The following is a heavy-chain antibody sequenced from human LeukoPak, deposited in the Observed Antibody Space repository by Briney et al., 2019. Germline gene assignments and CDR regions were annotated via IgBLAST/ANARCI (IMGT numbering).Heavy chain of an antibody. Sequence: SETLSLTCAVYGGSFSGYYWSWIRQPPGKGLEWIGEINHSGSTNYNPSLKSRVTISVDTSKNQFSLKLSSVTAADTAVYYCARGSGSRSYDPWGQGTLVTVSP. CDR2: INHSGST. D-gene: IGHD1-26*01. J-gene: IGHJ5*02. CDR1: GGSFSGYY. V-gene: IGHV4-34*01. CDR3: ARGSGSRSYDP.